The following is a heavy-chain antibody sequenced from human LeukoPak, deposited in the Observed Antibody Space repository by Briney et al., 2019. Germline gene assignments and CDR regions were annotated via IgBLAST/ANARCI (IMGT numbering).Heavy chain of an antibody. CDR1: GGSFSDFY. CDR2: INHGGNT. CDR3: ARGDSMAVARYYFDY. V-gene: IGHV4-34*01. J-gene: IGHJ4*02. Sequence: SETLSLTCAVYGGSFSDFYWSWIRQPPGKGLEWIGEINHGGNTNYNPSLKSRLTISIDTSKNQFSLKLSSVTAADTAVYYCARGDSMAVARYYFDYWGQGALVTVSA. D-gene: IGHD6-19*01.